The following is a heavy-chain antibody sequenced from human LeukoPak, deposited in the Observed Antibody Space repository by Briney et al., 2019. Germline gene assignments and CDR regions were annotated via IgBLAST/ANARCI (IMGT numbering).Heavy chain of an antibody. Sequence: SETLSLTCTVSGGSISSYYWSWIRQPPGKGLEWIGYIYYSGSTNYNPSLKSRVTISVDTSKNQFSLKLSSVTAADTAVYYCARVYYYDCSGPSSYFDYWGQGTLVTVSS. CDR3: ARVYYYDCSGPSSYFDY. J-gene: IGHJ4*02. CDR1: GGSISSYY. V-gene: IGHV4-59*01. CDR2: IYYSGST. D-gene: IGHD3-22*01.